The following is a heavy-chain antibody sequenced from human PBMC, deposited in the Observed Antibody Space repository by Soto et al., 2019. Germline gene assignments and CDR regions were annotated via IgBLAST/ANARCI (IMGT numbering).Heavy chain of an antibody. Sequence: SETLSLTCTVSGGSISSGDYYWSWIRQPPGKGLEWIGYIYYSGSTYYNPSLKSRVTISVDTSKNQFSLKLSSVTAADTAVYYCARDDGSGRFDYWGQGTLVTVSS. CDR2: IYYSGST. V-gene: IGHV4-30-4*01. CDR1: GGSISSGDYY. D-gene: IGHD3-10*01. CDR3: ARDDGSGRFDY. J-gene: IGHJ4*02.